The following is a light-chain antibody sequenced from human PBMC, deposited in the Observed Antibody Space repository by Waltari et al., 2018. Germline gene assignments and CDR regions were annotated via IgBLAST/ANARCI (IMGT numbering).Light chain of an antibody. Sequence: QSVLTKPPSVSGAPGQRVTIPCTGRGSNIGAAHDVHWYQQLPGTAPKLLIYGNNNRPSGVPARFSGSNSGTSASLAITGLQAEDEGDYFCQSYDGSLSGSVIFGGGTKLTVL. CDR2: GNN. V-gene: IGLV1-40*01. CDR3: QSYDGSLSGSVI. CDR1: GSNIGAAHD. J-gene: IGLJ2*01.